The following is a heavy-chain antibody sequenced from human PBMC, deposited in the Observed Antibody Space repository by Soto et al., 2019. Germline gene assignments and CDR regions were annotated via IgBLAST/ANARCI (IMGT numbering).Heavy chain of an antibody. J-gene: IGHJ4*02. CDR3: AKARIMITFGVVISNQYYFDY. V-gene: IGHV1-3*01. CDR1: GYTFTGYY. Sequence: ASVRVSCKASGYTFTGYYMHWVRQAPGQRLEWMGWINAGNGNTKYSQKFQGRVTITRDTSASTAYMELSSLRSEDTAVYYCAKARIMITFGVVISNQYYFDYWGQGTLVTVSS. D-gene: IGHD3-16*02. CDR2: INAGNGNT.